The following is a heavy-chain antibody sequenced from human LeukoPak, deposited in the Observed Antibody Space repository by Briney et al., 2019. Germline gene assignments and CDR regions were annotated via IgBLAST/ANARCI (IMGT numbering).Heavy chain of an antibody. CDR1: GFTFSSYA. CDR2: ISCSGGST. J-gene: IGHJ4*02. D-gene: IGHD3-10*01. Sequence: GGSLRLSCAASGFTFSSYAMSWVRQAPGKGLEWVSAISCSGGSTYYADSVKGRFTISRDNSKNTLYLQMNSLRAEDTAVYYCAKAGGSGSYLDRSYFDYWGQGTLVTVSS. V-gene: IGHV3-23*01. CDR3: AKAGGSGSYLDRSYFDY.